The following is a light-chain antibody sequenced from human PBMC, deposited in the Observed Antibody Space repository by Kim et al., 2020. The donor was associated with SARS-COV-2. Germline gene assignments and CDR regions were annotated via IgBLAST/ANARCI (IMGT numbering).Light chain of an antibody. CDR1: ALGRKY. J-gene: IGLJ2*01. Sequence: VFPGQTVTIACSGDALGRKYVSWYQQRPGQSPVLVIYQDNKRPSGIPERVSGSNSGNTATLTISGAQPMDEADYYCQARDSGLVVFGGGTKLTVL. V-gene: IGLV3-1*01. CDR3: QARDSGLVV. CDR2: QDN.